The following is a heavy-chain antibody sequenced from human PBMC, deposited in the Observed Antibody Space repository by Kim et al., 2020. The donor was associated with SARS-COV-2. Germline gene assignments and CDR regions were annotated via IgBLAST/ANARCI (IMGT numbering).Heavy chain of an antibody. V-gene: IGHV3-23*01. Sequence: DSVKGRFTISRDKSKITLYRQMNSLRAEDTAVYYCAKDPFYDFWSGYYFDYWGQGTLVTVSS. CDR3: AKDPFYDFWSGYYFDY. J-gene: IGHJ4*02. D-gene: IGHD3-3*01.